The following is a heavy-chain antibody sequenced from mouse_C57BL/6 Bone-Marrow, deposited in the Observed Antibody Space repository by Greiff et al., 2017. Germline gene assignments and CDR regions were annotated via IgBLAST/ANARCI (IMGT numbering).Heavy chain of an antibody. V-gene: IGHV1-15*01. J-gene: IGHJ3*01. CDR2: LDPETGGT. D-gene: IGHD2-5*01. CDR3: TRYRNYEVWFAD. CDR1: GYTFTDYE. Sequence: QVHVKQSGAELVRPGASVTLSCKASGYTFTDYEMHWVKQTPVHGLEWIGALDPETGGTAYNQKFKGKAILTADKSSSTAYMELRSLTSEDSAVYYCTRYRNYEVWFADWGKGTLVTVSA.